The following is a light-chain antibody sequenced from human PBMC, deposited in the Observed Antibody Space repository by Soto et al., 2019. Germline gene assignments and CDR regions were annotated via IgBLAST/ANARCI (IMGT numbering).Light chain of an antibody. J-gene: IGKJ1*01. CDR1: QSVLCSSRDKNY. Sequence: DIVMTQSPDSLAVSLGERATINCKSSQSVLCSSRDKNYLAWYQQKPGQPPKLLIYWASTRESGVPDRFSGSGSGTDFTLTISSLQAEDVAVYYCHQYYSTPWTFGQGTKVEIK. CDR3: HQYYSTPWT. CDR2: WAS. V-gene: IGKV4-1*01.